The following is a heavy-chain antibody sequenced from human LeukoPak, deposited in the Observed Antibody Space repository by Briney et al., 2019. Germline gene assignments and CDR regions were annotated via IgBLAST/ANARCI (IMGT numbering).Heavy chain of an antibody. Sequence: SETLSLTCTVSGGSTSSRSYFWGWFRHPPGKGLEWIGSIHYSGSTYYNPSLKSRVTISVDTSKNQFSLKLTSVTAADTAVYYCARGPYNSGWYNSMYYLDYWGQGTLVTVSS. CDR1: GGSTSSRSYF. J-gene: IGHJ4*02. D-gene: IGHD6-19*01. CDR2: IHYSGST. CDR3: ARGPYNSGWYNSMYYLDY. V-gene: IGHV4-39*01.